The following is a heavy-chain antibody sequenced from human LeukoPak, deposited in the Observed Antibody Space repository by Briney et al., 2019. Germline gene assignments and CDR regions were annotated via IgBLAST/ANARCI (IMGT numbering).Heavy chain of an antibody. CDR3: AKDRGNWAFFDY. V-gene: IGHV3-30*02. CDR2: IRYDGSNK. CDR1: GFTFSSYG. Sequence: GGSLRLSCAASGFTFSSYGMHWVRQAPGKGLEWVAFIRYDGSNKYYADSVKGRFTISRDNSKNTLYLQMNSLRAEDTAVYCCAKDRGNWAFFDYWGQGTLVTVSS. D-gene: IGHD4-23*01. J-gene: IGHJ4*02.